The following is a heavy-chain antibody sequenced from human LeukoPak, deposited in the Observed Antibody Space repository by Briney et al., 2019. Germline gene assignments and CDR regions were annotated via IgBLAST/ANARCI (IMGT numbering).Heavy chain of an antibody. V-gene: IGHV4-34*01. D-gene: IGHD6-13*01. CDR1: GGSLQSFY. CDR2: IYHSGST. CDR3: ARAIYSSSWVAFDI. J-gene: IGHJ3*02. Sequence: SETLSLTCAVYGGSLQSFYWSWIRQPPGKGPEWIGYIYHSGSTYYNPSLKSRVTISVDRSKNQFSLKLSSVTAADTAVYYCARAIYSSSWVAFDIWGQGTMVTVSS.